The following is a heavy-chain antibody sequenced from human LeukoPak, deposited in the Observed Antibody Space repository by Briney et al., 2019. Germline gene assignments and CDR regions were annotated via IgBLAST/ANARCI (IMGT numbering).Heavy chain of an antibody. D-gene: IGHD3-16*02. CDR2: IHYSGST. CDR3: ARVSVTVIDY. J-gene: IGHJ4*02. Sequence: SETLSLTCTVSGGSISSYYWSWIRQPPGKGLEWIGYIHYSGSTNYNPSLKSRVTISVDTSKNQFSLKLSSVTAADTAVYYCARVSVTVIDYWGQGTLVTVSS. CDR1: GGSISSYY. V-gene: IGHV4-59*01.